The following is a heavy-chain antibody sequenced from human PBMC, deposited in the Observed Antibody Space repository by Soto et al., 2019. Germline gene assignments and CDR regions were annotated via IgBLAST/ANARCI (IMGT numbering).Heavy chain of an antibody. D-gene: IGHD3-10*01. V-gene: IGHV1-3*01. Sequence: ASVKVSCKASGYTFTSYAMHWVRQAPGQRLEWMGWINAGNGNTKYSQKFQGRVTITRDTSASTAYMELSSLRSEDTAVYYCARDPVWLGELYEPWGPGTPLTVSS. CDR2: INAGNGNT. CDR3: ARDPVWLGELYEP. J-gene: IGHJ5*02. CDR1: GYTFTSYA.